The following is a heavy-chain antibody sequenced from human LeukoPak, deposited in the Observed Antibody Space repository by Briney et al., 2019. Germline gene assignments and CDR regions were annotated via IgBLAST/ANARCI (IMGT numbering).Heavy chain of an antibody. CDR3: AREELSGTYYFDY. V-gene: IGHV3-11*01. CDR1: GFTFSDYY. Sequence: PGGSLRLSCAASGFTFSDYYMSWIRQAPGKGLEWVSYISSSGSTIYYADSVKGRFTISRDNSKNTLYLQMNSLRAEDTAVYYCAREELSGTYYFDYWGQGTLVTVSS. CDR2: ISSSGSTI. J-gene: IGHJ4*02. D-gene: IGHD3-3*01.